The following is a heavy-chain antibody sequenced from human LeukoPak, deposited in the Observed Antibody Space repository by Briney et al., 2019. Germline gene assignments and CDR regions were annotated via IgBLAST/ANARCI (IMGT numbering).Heavy chain of an antibody. D-gene: IGHD1-1*01. J-gene: IGHJ5*02. CDR2: INPNSGGT. Sequence: ASVKVSCKASRFTFTAYQIHWVRQAPGQGLEWMGWINPNSGGTKYAHKFQDRVTLTRDTSISTAYMELSSLRSDDTAVYYCARDSYKSNNWFDPWGQGTLVTVSS. CDR3: ARDSYKSNNWFDP. V-gene: IGHV1-2*02. CDR1: RFTFTAYQ.